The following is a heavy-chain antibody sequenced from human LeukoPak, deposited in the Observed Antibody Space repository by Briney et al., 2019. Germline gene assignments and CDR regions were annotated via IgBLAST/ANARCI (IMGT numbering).Heavy chain of an antibody. J-gene: IGHJ3*02. CDR1: GGTFSSYA. CDR2: IIPIFVTA. V-gene: IGHV1-69*13. Sequence: SVKVSCKASGGTFSSYAISWVRQAPGQGLEWMGGIIPIFVTANYAQKFQGRVTITADESTSTAYMELSSLRSEDTAVYYCARVVSGEHAFDIWGQGTMVTVSS. D-gene: IGHD2-21*01. CDR3: ARVVSGEHAFDI.